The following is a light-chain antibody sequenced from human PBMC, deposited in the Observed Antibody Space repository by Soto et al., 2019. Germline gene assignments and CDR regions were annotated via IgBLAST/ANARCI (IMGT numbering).Light chain of an antibody. Sequence: QSVLTQPPSASGSPGQSVTITCSGTSSDVGEENYVSWYQQHPGKVPKLILYEVSKRPSGVPDRFSGSRSGNTASLTVSGLQAEDEADYYCCSYAGSSTLVFGGGTKLTVL. CDR3: CSYAGSSTLV. CDR2: EVS. J-gene: IGLJ3*02. CDR1: SSDVGEENY. V-gene: IGLV2-8*01.